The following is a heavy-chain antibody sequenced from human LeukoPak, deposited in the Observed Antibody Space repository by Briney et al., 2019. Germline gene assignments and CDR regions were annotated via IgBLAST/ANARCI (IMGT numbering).Heavy chain of an antibody. V-gene: IGHV1-2*02. CDR3: AVGVTTDDAFDI. D-gene: IGHD4-11*01. CDR2: INPNSGGT. Sequence: ASVKVSCKASGYTFTGYYMHWVRQAPGQGLEWMGWINPNSGGTNYAQKLQGRVTMTTDTSTSTAYMELRSLRSDDTAVYYCAVGVTTDDAFDIWGQGTMVTVSS. CDR1: GYTFTGYY. J-gene: IGHJ3*02.